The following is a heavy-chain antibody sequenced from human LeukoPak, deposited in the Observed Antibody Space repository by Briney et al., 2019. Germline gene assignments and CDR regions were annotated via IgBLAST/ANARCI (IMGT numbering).Heavy chain of an antibody. D-gene: IGHD1-26*01. J-gene: IGHJ4*02. CDR1: GYSFINYW. V-gene: IGHV5-51*01. Sequence: KFGESLKISCKGSGYSFINYWIGWVRQVPGKGLEWMGIIYPGDSQTRYSPSFQGQVTFSSDKSISTAYLQWSSLKASDTALYYCARHAHGGSFDYWGQGTLVTVSS. CDR2: IYPGDSQT. CDR3: ARHAHGGSFDY.